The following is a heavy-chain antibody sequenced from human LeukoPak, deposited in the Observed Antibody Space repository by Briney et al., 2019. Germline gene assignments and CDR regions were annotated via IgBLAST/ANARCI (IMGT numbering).Heavy chain of an antibody. V-gene: IGHV3-30*02. CDR2: IRYDGSNK. CDR3: AKDFTVTPQTNWFDP. CDR1: GFTFSSYG. D-gene: IGHD4-17*01. Sequence: PGGSLRLSCAASGFTFSSYGMHWVRQAPGKGLEWVAFIRYDGSNKYYADSVKGRFTISRDNSKNTLYLQMNSLRAEDTAVYYCAKDFTVTPQTNWFDPWGQGTLVTVSS. J-gene: IGHJ5*02.